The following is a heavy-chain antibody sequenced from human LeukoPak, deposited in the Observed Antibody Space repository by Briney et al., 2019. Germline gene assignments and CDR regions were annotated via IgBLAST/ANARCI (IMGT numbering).Heavy chain of an antibody. D-gene: IGHD6-13*01. V-gene: IGHV7-4-1*02. CDR1: GGTFSTYT. CDR2: INTNTGNP. J-gene: IGHJ3*02. CDR3: ASDSSSWYAIDAFDI. Sequence: ASVKDSCKATGGTFSTYTFSWVRQPPGQGLEWMGWINTNTGNPTYAQGFTGRFVFSLDPSVSTAYLQISSLKAEDTAVYYCASDSSSWYAIDAFDIWGQGTMVTVSS.